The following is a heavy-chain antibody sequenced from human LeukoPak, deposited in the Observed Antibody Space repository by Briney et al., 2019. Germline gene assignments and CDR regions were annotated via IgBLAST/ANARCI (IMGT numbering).Heavy chain of an antibody. CDR1: GYTFTSYD. J-gene: IGHJ6*03. V-gene: IGHV1-8*01. CDR3: ARSSGFGFYYYYMDV. Sequence: ASVTVSCKASGYTFTSYDINWVRQATGQGLEWMGWMNPNSGNTGYAEKFQGRVTMTRNTAISTAYMEMSSLRSEDTAVYYCARSSGFGFYYYYMDVWGKGTTVTVSS. D-gene: IGHD3-10*01. CDR2: MNPNSGNT.